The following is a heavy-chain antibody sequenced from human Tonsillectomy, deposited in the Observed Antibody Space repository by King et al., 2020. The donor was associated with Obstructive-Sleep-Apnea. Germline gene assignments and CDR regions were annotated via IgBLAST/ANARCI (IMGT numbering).Heavy chain of an antibody. D-gene: IGHD3/OR15-3a*01. J-gene: IGHJ6*02. Sequence: VQLVESGGGLVQPGGSLRVSCAASGFTFSSYAMNLVRQAPGKGLEWVSAIRGSGGSTYYADSVKGRFTISRDNSKNTLYLQMNSLRADDTALYYCAKDIGTGYHYYGMDVWGQGTTVTVSS. V-gene: IGHV3-23*04. CDR1: GFTFSSYA. CDR3: AKDIGTGYHYYGMDV. CDR2: IRGSGGST.